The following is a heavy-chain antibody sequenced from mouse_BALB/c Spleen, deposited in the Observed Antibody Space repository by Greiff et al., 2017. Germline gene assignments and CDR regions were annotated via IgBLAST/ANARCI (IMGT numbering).Heavy chain of an antibody. CDR2: IWAGGST. V-gene: IGHV2-9*02. Sequence: QVQLKESGPGLVAPSQSLSITCTVSGFSLTSYGVHWVRQPPGKGLEWLGVIWAGGSTNYNSALMSRLSISKDNSKSQVFLKMNSLQTDDTAMYYCARDSSGYRYAMDYWGQGTSVTVSS. CDR3: ARDSSGYRYAMDY. CDR1: GFSLTSYG. D-gene: IGHD3-1*01. J-gene: IGHJ4*01.